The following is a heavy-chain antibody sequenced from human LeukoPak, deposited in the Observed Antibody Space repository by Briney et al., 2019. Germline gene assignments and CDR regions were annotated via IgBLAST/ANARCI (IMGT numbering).Heavy chain of an antibody. CDR3: AKRVAAAGPYFDD. D-gene: IGHD6-13*01. CDR1: GFSVTSSY. V-gene: IGHV3-53*01. CDR2: ISSGDST. J-gene: IGHJ4*02. Sequence: GRSLTLSCATSGFSVTSSYMSWIRKAPATGLDFVSVISSGDSTYYVDSVSGRFTISRDNSKNTLYLQMNSLRAEDTAVYYCAKRVAAAGPYFDDWGQGGLVTVSS.